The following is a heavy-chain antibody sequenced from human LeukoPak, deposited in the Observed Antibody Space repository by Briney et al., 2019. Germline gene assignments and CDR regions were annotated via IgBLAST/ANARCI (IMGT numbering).Heavy chain of an antibody. CDR2: ISGSGGST. CDR3: AKYAANYYGSGSYYRSLDY. D-gene: IGHD3-10*01. Sequence: GGSLGLSCAASGFTFSSYAMSRVRQAPGKGLERVSAISGSGGSTYYADSVKGRFTISRDNSKNTLYLQMNSLRAEDTAVYYCAKYAANYYGSGSYYRSLDYWGQGTLVTVSS. V-gene: IGHV3-23*01. J-gene: IGHJ4*02. CDR1: GFTFSSYA.